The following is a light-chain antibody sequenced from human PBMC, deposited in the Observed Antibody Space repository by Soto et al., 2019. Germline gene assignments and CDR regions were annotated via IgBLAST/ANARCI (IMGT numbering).Light chain of an antibody. V-gene: IGLV2-14*01. Sequence: QSVLTQPASVSGSPGQSITISCTGTSSDVGGYNYVSWYQQHPGKAPKLMIYEVSNRPSGVSNRFSGSKSGNTASLTISGLQAEDEADYYCSSYTSGDFRVFGTGTKVTVL. CDR2: EVS. J-gene: IGLJ1*01. CDR3: SSYTSGDFRV. CDR1: SSDVGGYNY.